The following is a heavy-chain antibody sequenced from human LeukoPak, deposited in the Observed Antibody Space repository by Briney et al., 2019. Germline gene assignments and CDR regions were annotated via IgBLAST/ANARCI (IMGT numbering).Heavy chain of an antibody. CDR2: ISSSSSTI. J-gene: IGHJ4*02. Sequence: GGSLRLSCAASGFAFSSYGMNWVRQAPGKGLEWVSYISSSSSTIHYANSVKGRFTISRDNAKNSLYLQMNSLRAEDTAVYYCARESCGFSLWGQGTLVTVSS. CDR3: ARESCGFSL. D-gene: IGHD5-18*01. CDR1: GFAFSSYG. V-gene: IGHV3-48*04.